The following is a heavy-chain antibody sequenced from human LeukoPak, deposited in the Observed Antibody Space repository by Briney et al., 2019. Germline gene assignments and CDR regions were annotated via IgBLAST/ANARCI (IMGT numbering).Heavy chain of an antibody. J-gene: IGHJ4*02. V-gene: IGHV3-23*01. D-gene: IGHD1-14*01. CDR3: AKDHRPGLKSSPTGFDY. Sequence: QAGGSLRLSCAASGFTFSNYAMSWARQAPGKGLEWVSAISGNGGSTYYADSVKGRFTISRGNSKNTLYLQMNSLRAEDTAVYYCAKDHRPGLKSSPTGFDYWGQGALVTVSS. CDR1: GFTFSNYA. CDR2: ISGNGGST.